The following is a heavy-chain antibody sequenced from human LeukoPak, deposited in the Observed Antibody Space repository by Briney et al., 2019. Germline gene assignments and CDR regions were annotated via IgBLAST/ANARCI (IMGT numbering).Heavy chain of an antibody. CDR3: ARLSRGYSGYDPYRADY. J-gene: IGHJ4*02. Sequence: SETLSLTCTVSGGPISSYYWSWIRQPPGKGLEWIGYIYYSGSTNYNPSLKSRVTISVDTSKNQFSLKLGSVTAADTAVYYCARLSRGYSGYDPYRADYWGQGTLVTVSS. CDR2: IYYSGST. D-gene: IGHD5-12*01. V-gene: IGHV4-59*08. CDR1: GGPISSYY.